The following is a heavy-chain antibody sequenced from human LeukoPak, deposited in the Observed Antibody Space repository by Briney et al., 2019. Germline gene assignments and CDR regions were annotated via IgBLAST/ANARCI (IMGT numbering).Heavy chain of an antibody. D-gene: IGHD5-18*01. J-gene: IGHJ5*02. Sequence: GGSLRLSCAASGFTFSSNAMTWVRQAPGKGLEWVSAIHGSDDNTHYADSVKGRFTISRDKSKNTLYLQMNSLRAEDTAVYYCARGRGYSQSNWVDPWGQGTMVTVSA. CDR2: IHGSDDNT. CDR1: GFTFSSNA. V-gene: IGHV3-23*01. CDR3: ARGRGYSQSNWVDP.